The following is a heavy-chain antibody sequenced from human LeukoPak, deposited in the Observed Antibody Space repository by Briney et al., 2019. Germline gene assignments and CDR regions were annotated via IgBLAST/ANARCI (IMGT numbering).Heavy chain of an antibody. D-gene: IGHD3-3*01. Sequence: GESLRLSCAASGFTFDDYGMSWVRQAPGKGLEWVSVINWNGGSTGYADSVKGRFTISRDNAKNSLYLQMNSLRAEDTALYHCARINTARFLEWSSFDPWGQGTLVTVSA. CDR3: ARINTARFLEWSSFDP. V-gene: IGHV3-20*01. CDR1: GFTFDDYG. CDR2: INWNGGST. J-gene: IGHJ5*02.